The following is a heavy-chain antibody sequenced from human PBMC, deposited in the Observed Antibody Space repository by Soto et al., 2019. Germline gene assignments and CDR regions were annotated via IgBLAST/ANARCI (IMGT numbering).Heavy chain of an antibody. V-gene: IGHV3-21*01. CDR1: GFAFERYT. J-gene: IGHJ6*02. CDR3: AGQRQRFGAFDPTLHGLEV. Sequence: GGSLRLSCSASGFAFERYTLNWVRQAPGKGLEWLSSLSSDSTHIYDAASVRGRFTIARDNAKMSLFLHMNSLRAEDTAVYYCAGQRQRFGAFDPTLHGLEVWGQATKGTV. CDR2: LSSDSTHI. D-gene: IGHD3-10*01.